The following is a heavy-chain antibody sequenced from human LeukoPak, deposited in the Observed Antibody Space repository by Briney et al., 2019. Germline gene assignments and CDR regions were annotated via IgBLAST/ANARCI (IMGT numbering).Heavy chain of an antibody. CDR2: IYYSGST. V-gene: IGHV4-59*01. CDR1: GGSLSSYY. Sequence: SETLSLTCTVSGGSLSSYYWGWIRQPPGKGLEWIGYIYYSGSTNYNPSLKSRVTISVDTSKNQFSLKLSSVTAADTAVYYCAREGYYDNVYFDYWGQGTLVTVSS. CDR3: AREGYYDNVYFDY. D-gene: IGHD3-22*01. J-gene: IGHJ4*02.